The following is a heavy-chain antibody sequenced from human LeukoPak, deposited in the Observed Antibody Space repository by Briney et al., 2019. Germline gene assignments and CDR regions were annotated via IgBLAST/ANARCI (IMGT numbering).Heavy chain of an antibody. Sequence: PSETLSPTCTVSGGSISSYYLSWIRQPAGKGLEWIGRIYSRVTTYNPSLKSRVTMSADTSRNHVSLTLSSVTAADTAVYYCARDSGTTGEVKFDPWGQGTLVTVSS. CDR3: ARDSGTTGEVKFDP. CDR1: GGSISSYY. V-gene: IGHV4-4*07. J-gene: IGHJ5*02. D-gene: IGHD3-10*01. CDR2: IYSRVT.